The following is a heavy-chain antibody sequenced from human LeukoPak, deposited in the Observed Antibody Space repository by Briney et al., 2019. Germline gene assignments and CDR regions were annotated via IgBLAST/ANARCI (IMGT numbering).Heavy chain of an antibody. D-gene: IGHD5-12*01. J-gene: IGHJ4*02. Sequence: GGSLRLSCAASDFTVKNNFMSWVRQAPGKGLEWVSVIYSDGGGGITYYADSVKGRFTISRGNSKNTVYLQMSSLRTEDTAVSYCAREGYGDYFDYWGQGTPVTVSS. CDR1: DFTVKNNF. V-gene: IGHV3-53*05. CDR2: IYSDGGGGIT. CDR3: AREGYGDYFDY.